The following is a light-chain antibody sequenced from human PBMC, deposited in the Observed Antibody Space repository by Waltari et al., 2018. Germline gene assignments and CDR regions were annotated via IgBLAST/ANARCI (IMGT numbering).Light chain of an antibody. Sequence: EIVMTQSPATLSVSPGERATLSCRASQSVSSNLAWYQQKPGQGPRLLIYGASTRATGIPARFSGSGSGTAFTLTISSMQSEDFAVYYCQQYNNWPPFTFGPGTKVEIK. J-gene: IGKJ3*01. CDR2: GAS. CDR1: QSVSSN. CDR3: QQYNNWPPFT. V-gene: IGKV3-15*01.